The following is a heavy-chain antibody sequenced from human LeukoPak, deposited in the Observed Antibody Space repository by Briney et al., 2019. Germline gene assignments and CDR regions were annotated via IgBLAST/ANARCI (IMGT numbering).Heavy chain of an antibody. CDR3: SRLRGYSYGYADY. D-gene: IGHD5-18*01. Sequence: PGGSLRLSCAASGFTISSYSMNWVRQAPGKGLEWVSYISSSGSTIDYADSVRGRFTISRDNAKNSLYLQMNNLRAEDTAVYYCSRLRGYSYGYADYWGQGTLVTVSS. V-gene: IGHV3-48*04. CDR1: GFTISSYS. CDR2: ISSSGSTI. J-gene: IGHJ4*02.